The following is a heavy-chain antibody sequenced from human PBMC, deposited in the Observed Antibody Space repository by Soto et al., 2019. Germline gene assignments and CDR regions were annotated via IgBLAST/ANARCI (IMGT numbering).Heavy chain of an antibody. V-gene: IGHV3-30-3*01. CDR1: GFTFSNYA. CDR3: ARDYYKYYDSSGYYRSPAY. J-gene: IGHJ4*02. D-gene: IGHD3-22*01. Sequence: GGSLRLSCAASGFTFSNYAMHWVRQAPGKGLEWVALISYDGSDKDYADSVKGRFTISRDNSRNTLFLQMNSLRAEDTAVYYCARDYYKYYDSSGYYRSPAYWGQGTLVTV. CDR2: ISYDGSDK.